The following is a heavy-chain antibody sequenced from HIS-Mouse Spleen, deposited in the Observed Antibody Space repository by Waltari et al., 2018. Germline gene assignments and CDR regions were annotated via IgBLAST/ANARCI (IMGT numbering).Heavy chain of an antibody. D-gene: IGHD3-10*01. CDR1: GFTFSSYA. CDR3: VRNPFGELLFSWFDP. Sequence: EVQLLESGGGLVQPGGSLRLSCAASGFTFSSYAMSWVRQAPGKGREWVSAISGSGGNTYYADSVKGRFTISRDKSKNTLYLQMNSLRAEDTAVYYCVRNPFGELLFSWFDPWGQGTLVTVSS. J-gene: IGHJ5*02. CDR2: ISGSGGNT. V-gene: IGHV3-23*01.